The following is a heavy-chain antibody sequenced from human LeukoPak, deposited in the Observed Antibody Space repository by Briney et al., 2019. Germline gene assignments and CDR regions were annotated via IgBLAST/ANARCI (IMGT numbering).Heavy chain of an antibody. CDR2: ISGSGGST. J-gene: IGHJ4*02. V-gene: IGHV3-23*01. Sequence: GGSLRLSCAASGFTFSSYAMSWVRQAPGKGLEWVSAISGSGGSTYYADSVKGRFTISRDNSKNTLYLQMNSLRAEDTAVYYCAKSGSSSWYKGPFDYWGQGTLVTVSS. D-gene: IGHD6-13*01. CDR1: GFTFSSYA. CDR3: AKSGSSSWYKGPFDY.